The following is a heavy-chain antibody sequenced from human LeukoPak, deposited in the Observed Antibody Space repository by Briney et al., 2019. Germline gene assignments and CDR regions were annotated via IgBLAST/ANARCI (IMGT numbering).Heavy chain of an antibody. Sequence: SETLSLTCTVSGGSISSSSYYWGWIRQPPGKGLEWIGSIYYSGSTYYNPSLKSRVTISVDTSKNQFCLKLSSVTAADTAVYYCARLYYDFWSGYAYYYYMDVWGKGTTVTVSS. CDR2: IYYSGST. J-gene: IGHJ6*03. CDR1: GGSISSSSYY. V-gene: IGHV4-39*01. CDR3: ARLYYDFWSGYAYYYYMDV. D-gene: IGHD3-3*01.